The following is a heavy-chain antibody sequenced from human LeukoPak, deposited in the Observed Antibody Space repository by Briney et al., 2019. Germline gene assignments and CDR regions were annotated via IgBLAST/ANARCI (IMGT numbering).Heavy chain of an antibody. J-gene: IGHJ4*02. D-gene: IGHD2-8*01. CDR3: ARVGGYCTNGVCSIFDY. Sequence: WSLRLSCAASGFTFSSYWMHWVRQAPGKGLVWVSRINSDGSSKSYADSVKGRFTIARDNAKNTLYLQMNSLRAEDTAVYYCARVGGYCTNGVCSIFDYWGQGTLVTVSS. V-gene: IGHV3-74*01. CDR2: INSDGSSK. CDR1: GFTFSSYW.